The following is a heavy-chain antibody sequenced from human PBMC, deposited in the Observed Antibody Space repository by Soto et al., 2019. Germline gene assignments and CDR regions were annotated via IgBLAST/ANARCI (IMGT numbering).Heavy chain of an antibody. CDR2: ISYDGNNN. CDR1: GFTFSTYG. V-gene: IGHV3-30*18. D-gene: IGHD1-26*01. Sequence: QVQLVESGGGVVQPGRSLRLSCAASGFTFSTYGMHWVRQAPGKGLEWVALISYDGNNNYYEDSVKGRFTISRDNSKNTLYLQMNSLRAEDTAVYYCAKDRAGWEPPLDYWGQGTLVTVSS. CDR3: AKDRAGWEPPLDY. J-gene: IGHJ4*02.